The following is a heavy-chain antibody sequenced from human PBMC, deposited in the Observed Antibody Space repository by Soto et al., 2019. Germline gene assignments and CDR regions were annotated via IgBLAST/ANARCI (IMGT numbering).Heavy chain of an antibody. D-gene: IGHD6-25*01. J-gene: IGHJ4*02. CDR2: ISATGGGT. CDR3: ARVDSSSTAATGFDY. V-gene: IGHV3-23*01. CDR1: GFKFSNYA. Sequence: GGSLRLSCAASGFKFSNYAMSWVRQAPGKGLEWVSLISATGGGTYYADSVKGRFTISRDNSHNTLYLQVHSLTAEDTAMYYCARVDSSSTAATGFDYWGQGALVTVSS.